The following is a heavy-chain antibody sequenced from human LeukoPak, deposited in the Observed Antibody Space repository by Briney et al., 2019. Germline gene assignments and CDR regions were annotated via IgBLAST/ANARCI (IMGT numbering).Heavy chain of an antibody. V-gene: IGHV3-23*01. CDR3: ARRRGMGSLDY. D-gene: IGHD2-8*01. J-gene: IGHJ4*02. Sequence: PGGSLRLSCAASGFTLNNYAMSWVRQAPGKGLEWVSIINNSGGSTYYADSVKGRFTISRDLSKNTLYLQMNSLRAEDTAVYYCARRRGMGSLDYWGQGTLVTVSS. CDR1: GFTLNNYA. CDR2: INNSGGST.